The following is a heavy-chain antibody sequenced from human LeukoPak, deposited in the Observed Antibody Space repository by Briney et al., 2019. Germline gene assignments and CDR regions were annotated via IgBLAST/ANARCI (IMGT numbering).Heavy chain of an antibody. Sequence: GGSLRLSCAASGFTVSSNYMSWVRQAPGKGLEWVSVIYSGGSTYYADSVKGRFTISRDNSKNTLYLQMNSLRAEDTAVYYCARVLTSASTVLDYWGQGTLVTVSS. CDR3: ARVLTSASTVLDY. D-gene: IGHD4-11*01. CDR2: IYSGGST. CDR1: GFTVSSNY. V-gene: IGHV3-66*02. J-gene: IGHJ4*02.